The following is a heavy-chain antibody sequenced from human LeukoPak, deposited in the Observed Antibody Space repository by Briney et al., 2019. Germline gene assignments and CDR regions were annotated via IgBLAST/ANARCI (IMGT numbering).Heavy chain of an antibody. D-gene: IGHD4-17*01. J-gene: IGHJ4*02. CDR3: AREGGVTTAFDY. CDR2: INHSGST. CDR1: GGSFSGYY. Sequence: PSETLSLTCAVYGGSFSGYYWSWIRQPPGKGLEWIGEINHSGSTNYNPSLKSRVTISVDTSKNQFSLKLSSVTAADTAVYYCAREGGVTTAFDYWGQGNLVTVSS. V-gene: IGHV4-34*01.